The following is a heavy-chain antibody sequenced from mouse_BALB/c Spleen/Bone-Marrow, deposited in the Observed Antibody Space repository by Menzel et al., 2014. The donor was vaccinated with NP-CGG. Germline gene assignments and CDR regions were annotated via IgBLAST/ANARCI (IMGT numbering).Heavy chain of an antibody. CDR1: GYTFTDYE. J-gene: IGHJ2*01. CDR2: IDPETGGT. V-gene: IGHV1-15*01. D-gene: IGHD1-1*01. CDR3: TRGSNFITTVVVDFDY. Sequence: QVQLKQSGAELVRPGASVTLSCKASGYTFTDYEMHWVKQTPVHGLEWIGAIDPETGGTAYNQKFKGKATLTADKSSSTAYMELRSLTSEDSAVYYCTRGSNFITTVVVDFDYWGQGTTLTVSS.